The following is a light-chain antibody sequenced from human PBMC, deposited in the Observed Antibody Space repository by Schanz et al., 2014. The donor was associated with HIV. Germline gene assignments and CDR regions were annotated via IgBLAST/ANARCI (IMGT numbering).Light chain of an antibody. Sequence: DIQMTQSPSRLSASVGDSVTITCRASEGIRTWLAWYQQKPGKAPKLLIYAASTLQSGVPSRFSGSGSGTDFTLTISSLQPEDFATYYCQQLNSYPLYTFGQGTKLEIK. CDR1: EGIRTW. CDR2: AAS. J-gene: IGKJ2*01. CDR3: QQLNSYPLYT. V-gene: IGKV1-9*01.